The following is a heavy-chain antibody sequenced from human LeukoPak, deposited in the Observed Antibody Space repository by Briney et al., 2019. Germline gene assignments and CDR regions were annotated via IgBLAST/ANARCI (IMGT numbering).Heavy chain of an antibody. V-gene: IGHV4-39*07. CDR2: MYYSGST. Sequence: SETLSLTCTVSGGSISSSSYFWGWIRQPPGKGLEWIGSMYYSGSTNYNPSLKSRVTISVDTSKNQFSLKLSSVTAADTAVYYCARSGYSSGWYFDYWGQGTLVTVSS. CDR1: GGSISSSSYF. CDR3: ARSGYSSGWYFDY. J-gene: IGHJ4*02. D-gene: IGHD6-19*01.